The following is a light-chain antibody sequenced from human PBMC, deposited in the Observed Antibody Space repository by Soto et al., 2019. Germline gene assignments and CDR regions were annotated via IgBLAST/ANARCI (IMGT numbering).Light chain of an antibody. CDR1: SSNIGSNH. CDR2: GNN. Sequence: QSVLTQPPSASGTPGQTVTISCSGSSSNIGSNHVYWYQQVSGTAPKLLIFGNNQRPSGVPDRFSGSKSGTSASLAISGLRSDDEADYYCAAWDDSPTADVYAVATKVTVL. J-gene: IGLJ1*01. V-gene: IGLV1-47*02. CDR3: AAWDDSPTADV.